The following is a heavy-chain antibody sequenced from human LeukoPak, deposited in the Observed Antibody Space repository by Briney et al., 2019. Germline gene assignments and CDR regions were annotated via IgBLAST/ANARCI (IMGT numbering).Heavy chain of an antibody. CDR1: GGSISSYY. D-gene: IGHD3-22*01. CDR3: ARGDSSGYYYDY. V-gene: IGHV4-59*01. J-gene: IGHJ4*02. CDR2: IYYSGST. Sequence: SETLSLTCTVSGGSISSYYWSWIRQPPGKGLEWIGYIYYSGSTNYNPSLKSRVTISVDTSKNQFSLKLSSVTAADTAVYYCARGDSSGYYYDYWGQGTLVTVSS.